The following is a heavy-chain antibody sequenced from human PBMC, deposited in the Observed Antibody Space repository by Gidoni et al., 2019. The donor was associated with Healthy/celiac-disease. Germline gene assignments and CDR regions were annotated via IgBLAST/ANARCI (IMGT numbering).Heavy chain of an antibody. V-gene: IGHV4-39*01. CDR2: IYYSGST. CDR3: ARHGPQRWLQFFDY. Sequence: QLQLQESAPGLVKPSESMSLTCTVHGGTISSSSYYWGWIRQPPGKGLEWIGSIYYSGSTYYNPSLKSRVTISVDTSKNQFSLNLSSVTAADTAVYYCARHGPQRWLQFFDYWDQGTLVTVSS. J-gene: IGHJ4*02. CDR1: GGTISSSSYY. D-gene: IGHD5-12*01.